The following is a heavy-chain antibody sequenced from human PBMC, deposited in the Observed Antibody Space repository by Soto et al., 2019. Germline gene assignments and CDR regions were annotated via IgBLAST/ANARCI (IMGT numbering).Heavy chain of an antibody. V-gene: IGHV5-51*01. D-gene: IGHD1-7*01. CDR1: GYSFTSYW. CDR2: IYPGDSDT. CDR3: ARHVTWYGALELPALDY. J-gene: IGHJ4*02. Sequence: GESLKISCKGSGYSFTSYWIGWVRQMPGKGLEWMGIIYPGDSDTRYSPSFQGQVTISADKSISTAYLQWSSLKASDTAMYYCARHVTWYGALELPALDYWGQGTLLTVSS.